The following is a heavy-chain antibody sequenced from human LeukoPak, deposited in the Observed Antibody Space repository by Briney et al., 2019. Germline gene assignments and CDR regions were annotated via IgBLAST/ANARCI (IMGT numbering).Heavy chain of an antibody. J-gene: IGHJ4*02. CDR3: ARHGHHGDHDY. D-gene: IGHD2-21*02. V-gene: IGHV4-39*01. CDR2: VHYSGST. CDR1: GGSISSSTFY. Sequence: SETLSLTCTVSGGSISSSTFYWGWIRQPPGKGLEWIGSVHYSGSTSYNPSLKSRVTISVYTSKNQFSLKLTSVTAADTAVYYCARHGHHGDHDYWGQGTLVTVSS.